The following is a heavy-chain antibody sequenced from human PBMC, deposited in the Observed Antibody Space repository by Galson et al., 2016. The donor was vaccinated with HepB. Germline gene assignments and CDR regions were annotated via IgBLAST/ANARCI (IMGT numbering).Heavy chain of an antibody. CDR1: GFRFSDCY. J-gene: IGHJ5*02. CDR3: TGGLVRNGDHVS. Sequence: SLRLSCAASGFRFSDCYMSWIRQAPGKGLEWVSYINSISSHIFYADSVKGRFTVSRDNARDALYLEMNCLRADDTAVYYCTGGLVRNGDHVSWGQGTLVTVSS. V-gene: IGHV3-11*01. D-gene: IGHD4-17*01. CDR2: INSISSHI.